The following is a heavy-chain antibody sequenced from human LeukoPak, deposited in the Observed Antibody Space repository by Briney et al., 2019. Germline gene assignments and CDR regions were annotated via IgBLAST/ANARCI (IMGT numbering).Heavy chain of an antibody. CDR1: GGSISSSNW. CDR2: IYHSGST. CDR3: AREHRYYDSSGYYQNFDY. D-gene: IGHD3-22*01. Sequence: PSETLSLTCAVSGGSISSSNWWSWVRQPPGKGLEWIGEIYHSGSTNYNPPLKSRVTISVDKSKNQFSLKLSSVTAADTAVYYCAREHRYYDSSGYYQNFDYWGQGTLVTVSS. V-gene: IGHV4-4*02. J-gene: IGHJ4*02.